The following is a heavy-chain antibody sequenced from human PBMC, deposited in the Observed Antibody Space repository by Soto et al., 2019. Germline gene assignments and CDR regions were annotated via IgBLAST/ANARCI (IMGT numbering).Heavy chain of an antibody. D-gene: IGHD3-3*01. CDR3: AADPTVYDFWSGYPHYYYYGMDV. V-gene: IGHV1-58*01. Sequence: SVKVSCKASGFTFTSSAVQWVRQARGQRLEWIGWIVVGSGNTNYAQKFQERVTITRDMSTSTAYMELSSLRSEDTAVYYCAADPTVYDFWSGYPHYYYYGMDVWGQGTTVTVPS. CDR2: IVVGSGNT. J-gene: IGHJ6*02. CDR1: GFTFTSSA.